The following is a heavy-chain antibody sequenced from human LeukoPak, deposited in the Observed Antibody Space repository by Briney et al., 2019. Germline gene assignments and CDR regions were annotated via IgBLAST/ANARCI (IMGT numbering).Heavy chain of an antibody. D-gene: IGHD3-9*01. V-gene: IGHV5-51*01. J-gene: IGHJ4*02. CDR3: ARQYYDILTGYSDFDY. CDR1: GYSFTSYW. CDR2: IYPGESDT. Sequence: GESPKISCKGSGYSFTSYWIGLGRQMPGKGLECVGIIYPGESDTRYSPSFQGQVTISADKSISTAYLQWSSLEASDTAMYYCARQYYDILTGYSDFDYWGQGTLVTVSS.